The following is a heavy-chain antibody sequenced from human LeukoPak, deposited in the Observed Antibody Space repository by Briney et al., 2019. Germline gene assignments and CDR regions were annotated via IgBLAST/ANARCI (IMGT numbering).Heavy chain of an antibody. Sequence: GGSLRLSCAASGFTFSSYWMSWVRQAPGKGLEWVANIKQDGSEKYYVDSVKGRFTISKDNAKNSLYLQMNSLRAEDTAVYYCAREGLVMIPGSENFDYWGQGTLVTVSS. CDR1: GFTFSSYW. V-gene: IGHV3-7*01. CDR2: IKQDGSEK. D-gene: IGHD3-16*01. CDR3: AREGLVMIPGSENFDY. J-gene: IGHJ4*02.